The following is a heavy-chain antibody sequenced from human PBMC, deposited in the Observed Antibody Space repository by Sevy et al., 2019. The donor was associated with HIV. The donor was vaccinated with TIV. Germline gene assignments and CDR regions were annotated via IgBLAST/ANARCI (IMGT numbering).Heavy chain of an antibody. J-gene: IGHJ4*02. D-gene: IGHD2-15*01. V-gene: IGHV1-18*01. CDR1: GYMFTTYG. CDR3: ARRSAAGGLPLDY. Sequence: ASVKVSCKTSGYMFTTYGINWVRQAPGQGLEWMGWISGYNGNTKYGKNFEGRVTMTIDTSSTTAYMELRSLRADETVVYFCARRSAAGGLPLDYWGQGTLVTVSS. CDR2: ISGYNGNT.